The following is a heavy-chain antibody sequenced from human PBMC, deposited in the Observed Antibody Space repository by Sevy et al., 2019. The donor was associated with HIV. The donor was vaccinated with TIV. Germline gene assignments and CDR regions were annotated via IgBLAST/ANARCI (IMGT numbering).Heavy chain of an antibody. J-gene: IGHJ5*02. CDR3: VRDKGGSTWFLLDP. CDR2: LYSGGNT. CDR1: GGSIRSYY. D-gene: IGHD6-13*01. V-gene: IGHV4-4*07. Sequence: SETLSLTCAVSGGSIRSYYWSWIRRPAVKGLEWIGRLYSGGNTNDNPSLKSRVTMSVDTSKNQFSLELRSVTAADTAVYYCVRDKGGSTWFLLDPWGQGRLVTVSS.